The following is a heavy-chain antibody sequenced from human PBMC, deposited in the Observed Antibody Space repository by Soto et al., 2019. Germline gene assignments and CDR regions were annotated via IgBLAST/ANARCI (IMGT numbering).Heavy chain of an antibody. D-gene: IGHD3-22*01. CDR1: GGSISSSSYY. CDR2: IYYSGST. CDR3: ARLGYDSSGYPSWFDP. J-gene: IGHJ5*02. V-gene: IGHV4-39*07. Sequence: ASESLSLTCTVSGGSISSSSYYWGWIRQPPGKGLEWIGSIYYSGSTYYNPSLKSRVTISVDTSKNQFSLRLTSVTVADTAVYYCARLGYDSSGYPSWFDPWGQGTLVTVSS.